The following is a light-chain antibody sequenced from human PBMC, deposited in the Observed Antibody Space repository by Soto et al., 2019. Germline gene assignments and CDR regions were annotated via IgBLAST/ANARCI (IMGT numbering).Light chain of an antibody. V-gene: IGKV2-30*01. CDR2: KVS. Sequence: AVMTQSPLSLPVTLGQPASISCRSNQSLVFSDGNAYLNWSQQRPGQSPRRLIYKVSERDSGVPDRFSGSGSGTDFTLKISRVGAEDVGVYYCMQGTHWPYTFGQGTKLEIK. J-gene: IGKJ2*01. CDR1: QSLVFSDGNAY. CDR3: MQGTHWPYT.